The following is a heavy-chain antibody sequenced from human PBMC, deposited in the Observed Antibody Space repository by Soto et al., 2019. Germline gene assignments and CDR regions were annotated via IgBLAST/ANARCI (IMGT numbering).Heavy chain of an antibody. D-gene: IGHD6-19*01. CDR2: MNPNSVNT. Sequence: ASVKVSCKASGYTFTSYDINWVRQATGQGLEWMGWMNPNSVNTGYAQKFQGRVTMTRNTSISTAYMELSSLRSEDTAVYYCARGGVEQWLVRGGWFDPWGQGTLVTVSS. J-gene: IGHJ5*02. V-gene: IGHV1-8*01. CDR3: ARGGVEQWLVRGGWFDP. CDR1: GYTFTSYD.